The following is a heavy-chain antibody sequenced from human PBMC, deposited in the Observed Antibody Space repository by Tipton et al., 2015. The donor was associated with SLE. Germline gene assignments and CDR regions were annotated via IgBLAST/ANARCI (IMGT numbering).Heavy chain of an antibody. V-gene: IGHV4-4*02. CDR2: IYHSGST. CDR3: ARGGRFLEWLTY. J-gene: IGHJ4*02. CDR1: GGSISSNNW. D-gene: IGHD3-3*01. Sequence: SLRLSCAVSGGSISSNNWWSWVRQPPGKGLEWIGEIYHSGSTYYNPSLKSRVTISVDTSKNQFSLKLSSVTAADTAVYYCARGGRFLEWLTYWGQGTLVTVSS.